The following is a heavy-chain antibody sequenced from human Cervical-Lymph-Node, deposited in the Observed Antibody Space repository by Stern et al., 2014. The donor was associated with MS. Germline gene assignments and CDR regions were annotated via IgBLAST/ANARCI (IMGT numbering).Heavy chain of an antibody. CDR3: ARTHYDFWSGYYKYYYGMDV. D-gene: IGHD3-3*01. J-gene: IGHJ6*02. V-gene: IGHV1-69*01. CDR1: GGTFSSYA. Sequence: DQLVESGAEVKKPGSSVKVSCKASGGTFSSYAISWVRQAPGQGLEWMGGIIPIFGTGNYAQKFQGRVTITADESTSTAYMELSSLRSEDTAVYYCARTHYDFWSGYYKYYYGMDVWGQGTTVSVSS. CDR2: IIPIFGTG.